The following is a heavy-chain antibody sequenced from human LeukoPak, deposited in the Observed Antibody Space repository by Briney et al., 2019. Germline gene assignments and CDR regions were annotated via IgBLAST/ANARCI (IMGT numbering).Heavy chain of an antibody. Sequence: PSETLSLTCTVSGGSISSYYWSWSRQPAGKGLEWIGRIYTSGSTNYNPSLKSRVTMSVDTSKNQFSLKLRSVTAADTAVYYCARDRRYYGSGSYYYQFDYWGQGTLVTVSS. D-gene: IGHD3-10*01. J-gene: IGHJ4*02. CDR3: ARDRRYYGSGSYYYQFDY. CDR1: GGSISSYY. V-gene: IGHV4-4*07. CDR2: IYTSGST.